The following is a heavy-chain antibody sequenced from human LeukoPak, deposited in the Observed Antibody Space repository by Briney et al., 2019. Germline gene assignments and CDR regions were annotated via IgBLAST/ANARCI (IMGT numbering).Heavy chain of an antibody. CDR2: ISGSGNRP. CDR3: ARVLRYCSGGNCYSGGLGYMDV. V-gene: IGHV3-23*01. Sequence: PGGSLRLSCAASGFTFSSYAMSWVRQAPGKGLEWVSAISGSGNRPYHADSVKGRFTISRDNSKNMLYLQMNSLRAEDTAVYYCARVLRYCSGGNCYSGGLGYMDVWGKGTTVTISS. J-gene: IGHJ6*03. D-gene: IGHD2-15*01. CDR1: GFTFSSYA.